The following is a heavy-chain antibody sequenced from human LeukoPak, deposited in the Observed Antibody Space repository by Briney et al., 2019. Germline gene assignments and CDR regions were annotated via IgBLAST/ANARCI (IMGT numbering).Heavy chain of an antibody. D-gene: IGHD1-26*01. J-gene: IGHJ4*02. V-gene: IGHV1-2*02. Sequence: ASVKVSCKASGYTFTGYYMHWVRQAPGQGLEWMGWINPNSGGTNYAQKFQGRVTMTRGTSISTAYMELSRLRSDDTAVYYCARDGDEVGAINYWGQGTLVTVSS. CDR2: INPNSGGT. CDR3: ARDGDEVGAINY. CDR1: GYTFTGYY.